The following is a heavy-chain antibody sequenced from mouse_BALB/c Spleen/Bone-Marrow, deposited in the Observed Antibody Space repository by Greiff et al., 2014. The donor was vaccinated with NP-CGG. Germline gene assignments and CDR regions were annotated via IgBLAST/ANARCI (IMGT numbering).Heavy chain of an antibody. CDR3: NARDYRYEGYAMDY. V-gene: IGHV14-4*02. J-gene: IGHJ4*01. CDR2: IDPENGDT. Sequence: EVQLQQSXAELVRSGASVKLSCTASGFNIKDYYMHWVKQRPEQGLEWIGWIDPENGDTEYAPKFQGKATMTADTSSNTAYLQPSSLTSEDTAVDYCNARDYRYEGYAMDYWGQGTSVTVSS. D-gene: IGHD2-14*01. CDR1: GFNIKDYY.